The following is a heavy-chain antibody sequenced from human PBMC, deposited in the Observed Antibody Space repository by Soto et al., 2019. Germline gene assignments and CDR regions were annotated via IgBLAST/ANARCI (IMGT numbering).Heavy chain of an antibody. CDR2: ISYDGSEK. CDR3: AKERRYSFDAFDI. Sequence: QEQLVESGGGVVQAGRSLRLSCAASGFTFNFFGMHWVRQAPGKGLEWVAVISYDGSEKYCADSVKGRFTMSRDNSKNMVYLEMSSLRPEDTSVYYCAKERRYSFDAFDIWGHGTMVTVSS. V-gene: IGHV3-30*18. CDR1: GFTFNFFG. D-gene: IGHD5-12*01. J-gene: IGHJ3*02.